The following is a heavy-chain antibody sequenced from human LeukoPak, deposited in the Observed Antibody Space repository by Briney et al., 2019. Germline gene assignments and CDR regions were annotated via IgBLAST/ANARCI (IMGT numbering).Heavy chain of an antibody. J-gene: IGHJ5*02. V-gene: IGHV4-59*08. CDR1: GGSISSYY. D-gene: IGHD5-24*01. Sequence: PSETLSLTCTVSGGSISSYYWSWIRQPPGKGLEWIGYIYYSGSANYNPSLKSRVTISVDTSKNQFSLKLSSVTAADTAVYYCASVSRDGYNHNRFDPWGQGTLVTVSS. CDR3: ASVSRDGYNHNRFDP. CDR2: IYYSGSA.